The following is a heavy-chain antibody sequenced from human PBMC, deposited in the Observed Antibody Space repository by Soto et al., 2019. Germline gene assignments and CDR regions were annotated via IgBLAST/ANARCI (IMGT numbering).Heavy chain of an antibody. CDR3: ARPARIVVVVAVTRDYFDY. CDR1: GFTFSSYA. V-gene: IGHV3-30-3*01. D-gene: IGHD2-15*01. CDR2: ISYDGSNK. J-gene: IGHJ4*02. Sequence: GGSLRLSCAASGFTFSSYAIHWVRQAPGKGLGWVAVISYDGSNKYYADSVKGRFTISRDNSKNTLYLQMNSLRAEDTAVYYCARPARIVVVVAVTRDYFDYWGQGTLVTVSS.